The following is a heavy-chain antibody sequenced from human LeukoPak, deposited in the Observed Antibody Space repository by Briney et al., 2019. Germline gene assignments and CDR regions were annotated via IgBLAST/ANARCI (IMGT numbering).Heavy chain of an antibody. Sequence: ASVKVSCKASGYTFTGYYMHWVRQAPGQGLEWMGWVNPNSGGTNYAQKFQGRVTMARDTSISTAYMELSRLRSDDTAVYYCARESRYLHCFDYWGQGTLVTVSS. CDR2: VNPNSGGT. V-gene: IGHV1-2*02. D-gene: IGHD2/OR15-2a*01. CDR3: ARESRYLHCFDY. CDR1: GYTFTGYY. J-gene: IGHJ4*02.